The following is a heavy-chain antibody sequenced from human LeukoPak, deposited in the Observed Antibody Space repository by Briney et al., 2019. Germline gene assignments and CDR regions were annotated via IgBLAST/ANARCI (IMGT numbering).Heavy chain of an antibody. J-gene: IGHJ4*02. CDR1: GFTFSGYA. CDR2: TSYDGTNE. D-gene: IGHD5-24*01. Sequence: PGGSLRLSCAASGFTFSGYAMHWVRQAPGKGLEGVAVTSYDGTNEYYADSVKGRFTISRDNSKNTLYLQMNSLRAEDTAVYYCARGGAYNSISYYWGQGTLVTVSS. CDR3: ARGGAYNSISYY. V-gene: IGHV3-30-3*01.